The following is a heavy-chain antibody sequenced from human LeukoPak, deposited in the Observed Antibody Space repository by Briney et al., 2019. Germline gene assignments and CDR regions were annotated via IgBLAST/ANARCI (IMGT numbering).Heavy chain of an antibody. CDR3: AEDRRGNYGGGGYFDY. V-gene: IGHV3-30*18. CDR2: ISYDGSNK. Sequence: GGSLRLSCAASGFTVTNYDIHWVRQAPGKGLEWVAIISYDGSNKYYAQSVKGRFTISRDNSKNTVYLQMNSLRVEDTAVYYCAEDRRGNYGGGGYFDYWGQGNLVIVSS. J-gene: IGHJ4*02. CDR1: GFTVTNYD. D-gene: IGHD1-7*01.